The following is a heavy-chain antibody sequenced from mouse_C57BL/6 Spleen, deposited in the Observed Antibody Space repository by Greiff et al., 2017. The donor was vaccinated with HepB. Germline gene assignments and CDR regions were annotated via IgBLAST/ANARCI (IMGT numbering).Heavy chain of an antibody. CDR1: GFNIKDYY. Sequence: VQLKQSGAELVRPGASVKLSCTASGFNIKDYYMHWVKQRPEQGLEWIGRIDPEDGDTEYAPKFQGKATMTADTSSNPAYLQLSSLTSEDTAVYYGTTGELLGGYYIDDWGQGTTLTVSS. J-gene: IGHJ2*01. D-gene: IGHD3-3*01. CDR3: TTGELLGGYYIDD. V-gene: IGHV14-1*01. CDR2: IDPEDGDT.